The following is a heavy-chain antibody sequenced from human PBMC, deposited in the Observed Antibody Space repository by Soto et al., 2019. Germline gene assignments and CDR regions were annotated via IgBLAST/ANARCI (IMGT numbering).Heavy chain of an antibody. J-gene: IGHJ5*02. D-gene: IGHD1-26*01. CDR2: ISSSSSYT. Sequence: QVQLVESGGGLVKPGGSLRLSCAASGFTFSDYYMSWIRQAPGKGLEWVSYISSSSSYTNYADSVKGRFTISRDNAKNSLYLQMNSLRAEDTAVYYCARDHIVGDTNWFDPWGQGTLVTVSS. V-gene: IGHV3-11*06. CDR1: GFTFSDYY. CDR3: ARDHIVGDTNWFDP.